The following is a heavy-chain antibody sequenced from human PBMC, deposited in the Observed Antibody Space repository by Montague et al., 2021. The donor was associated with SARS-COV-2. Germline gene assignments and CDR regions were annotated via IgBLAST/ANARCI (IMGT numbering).Heavy chain of an antibody. CDR1: DGSFSNFY. Sequence: SETLSLTCAVFDGSFSNFYCCWIRQPPGKGLEWIGEINHSGTTYXNPSLKSRVTISVDTSRNQFSLKLNSVTAADAAVYYCASGDDNGSGYLDVWGKGTTVTVSS. CDR3: ASGDDNGSGYLDV. J-gene: IGHJ6*03. CDR2: INHSGTT. D-gene: IGHD1-26*01. V-gene: IGHV4-34*01.